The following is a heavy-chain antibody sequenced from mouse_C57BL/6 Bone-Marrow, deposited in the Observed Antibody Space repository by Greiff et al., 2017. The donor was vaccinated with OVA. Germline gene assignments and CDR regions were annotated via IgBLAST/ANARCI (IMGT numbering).Heavy chain of an antibody. D-gene: IGHD1-1*01. CDR2: INPNNGGT. CDR1: GYTFTDYY. Sequence: EVQLQQSGPELVKPGASVKISCKASGYTFTDYYMNWVKQSHGKSLEWIGDINPNNGGTSYNQKFKGKATLTVDTSSSTAYMELRSLTSEDSAVYYCARENGSSLYWYFDVWGTGTTVTVSS. V-gene: IGHV1-26*01. J-gene: IGHJ1*03. CDR3: ARENGSSLYWYFDV.